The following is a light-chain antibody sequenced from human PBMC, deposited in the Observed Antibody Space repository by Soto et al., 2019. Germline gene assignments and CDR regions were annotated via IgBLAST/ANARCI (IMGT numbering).Light chain of an antibody. CDR1: QSVNSN. CDR3: QQYNNWPFT. Sequence: EIMMTQSPVTLSVSRGEIATLSCRASQSVNSNLAWYQQKPGQAPRLLIYGASTRATGIPASFIGNGSGTEFTLTASSLQPEDFAVYYCQQYNNWPFTFGPGTKVDIK. J-gene: IGKJ3*01. CDR2: GAS. V-gene: IGKV3-15*01.